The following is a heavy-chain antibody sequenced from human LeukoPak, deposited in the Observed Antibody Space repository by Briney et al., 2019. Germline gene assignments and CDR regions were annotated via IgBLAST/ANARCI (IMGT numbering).Heavy chain of an antibody. D-gene: IGHD2-15*01. V-gene: IGHV1-2*04. Sequence: ASVKVSCKASGYTFTGYYMHWVRQAPGQGLEWMGWINPNSGGTNYAQKFQGWVTMTRDTSISTAYMELSRLRSDDTAVYYCARGYCSGGSCYSGGWFDPWGQGTLVTVSS. J-gene: IGHJ5*02. CDR2: INPNSGGT. CDR3: ARGYCSGGSCYSGGWFDP. CDR1: GYTFTGYY.